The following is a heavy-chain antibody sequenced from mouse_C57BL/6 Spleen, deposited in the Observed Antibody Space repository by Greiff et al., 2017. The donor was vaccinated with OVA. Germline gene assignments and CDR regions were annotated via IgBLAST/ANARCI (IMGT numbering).Heavy chain of an antibody. Sequence: VQLQQSGAELMKPGASVKLSCKATGYTFTGYWIEWVKQRPGHGLEWIGEILPGSGSTNYNEKFKGKATFTADTSSNTAYMQLSSLTTEDSAIYYCARRGLYDGYDYYAMDYWGQGTSVTVSS. CDR3: ARRGLYDGYDYYAMDY. D-gene: IGHD2-3*01. J-gene: IGHJ4*01. CDR2: ILPGSGST. V-gene: IGHV1-9*01. CDR1: GYTFTGYW.